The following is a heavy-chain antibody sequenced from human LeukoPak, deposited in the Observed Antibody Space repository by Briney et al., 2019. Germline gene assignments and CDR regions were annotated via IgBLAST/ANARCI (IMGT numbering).Heavy chain of an antibody. V-gene: IGHV1-69*05. CDR2: IIPIFGTA. Sequence: SVKVSCKASGGTFSSYAISWVRQAPGQGLEWMGGIIPIFGTANYAQKFQGRVTITTDESTSTAYMELSSLRSEDTAVYYCVGTIGEYSSSSVGGYYYMDVWGKGTTVTVSS. CDR3: VGTIGEYSSSSVGGYYYMDV. CDR1: GGTFSSYA. D-gene: IGHD6-6*01. J-gene: IGHJ6*03.